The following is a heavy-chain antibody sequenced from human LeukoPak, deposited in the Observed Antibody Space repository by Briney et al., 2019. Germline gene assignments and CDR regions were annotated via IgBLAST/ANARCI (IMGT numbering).Heavy chain of an antibody. V-gene: IGHV4-38-2*02. CDR1: GYSISSGYY. CDR2: IYHSGST. CDR3: ARDYYDSSGYGSHAFDI. Sequence: SETLSLTCTVSGYSISSGYYWGWIRQPPGKGLEWIGSIYHSGSTYYNPSLKSRVTISVDTSKNQFSLKLSSVTAADTAVYYCARDYYDSSGYGSHAFDIWGQGTMVTVSS. D-gene: IGHD3-22*01. J-gene: IGHJ3*02.